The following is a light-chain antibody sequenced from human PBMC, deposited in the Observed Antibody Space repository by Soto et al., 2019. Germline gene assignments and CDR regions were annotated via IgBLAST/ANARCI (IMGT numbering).Light chain of an antibody. CDR3: SSYSRSINYV. CDR1: NNDIGGYTY. Sequence: QSALTQPPSASGSPGQSVTISCTGTNNDIGGYTYVSWYQQLPGKAPKLMIYEVNKRPSGIPDRFSGSKSGNTASLTVSGLQHEDEAEYFCSSYSRSINYVFGAGTKHTVL. J-gene: IGLJ1*01. V-gene: IGLV2-8*01. CDR2: EVN.